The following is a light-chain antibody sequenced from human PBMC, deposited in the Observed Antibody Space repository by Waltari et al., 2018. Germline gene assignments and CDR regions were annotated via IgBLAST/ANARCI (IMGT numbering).Light chain of an antibody. CDR2: DTS. CDR1: QTVSGY. Sequence: DIVLTQSPATLSLSPGERAILSCRASQTVSGYLAWFQQKPGQAPRLLISDTSKWATGIPARFSGSGSGTDFTLTISNLEPEDFAVYFCQHRGNWPPSMTFGQGTRLE. J-gene: IGKJ5*01. V-gene: IGKV3-11*01. CDR3: QHRGNWPPSMT.